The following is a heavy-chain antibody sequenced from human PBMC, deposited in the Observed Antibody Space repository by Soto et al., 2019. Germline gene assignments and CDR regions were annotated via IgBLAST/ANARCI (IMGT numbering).Heavy chain of an antibody. J-gene: IGHJ4*02. CDR3: ARRAGYLRGYYSTYFDY. V-gene: IGHV1-69*06. D-gene: IGHD3-22*01. CDR2: IIPIFGTA. CDR1: GGTFSSYA. Sequence: SVKVCCRSSGGTFSSYANSWVRQAPGQGLEWMGGIIPIFGTANYSQKFQGRVTITADKSTSTAYMELSSLRSEDTAVYYCARRAGYLRGYYSTYFDYWGKGTLVTVS.